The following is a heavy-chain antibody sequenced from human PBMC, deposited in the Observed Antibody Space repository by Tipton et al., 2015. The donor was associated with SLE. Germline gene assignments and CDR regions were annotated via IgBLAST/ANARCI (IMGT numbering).Heavy chain of an antibody. D-gene: IGHD1-26*01. J-gene: IGHJ3*02. CDR2: IYYSGST. V-gene: IGHV4-59*01. Sequence: TLSLTCTVSGGSISSYYWSWIRQPPGKGLEWTGYIYYSGSTNYNPSLKSRVTISVDTSKNQFSLKLISVTAADTAVYYCGRARVGAGYVFDIWGQGTMVTVS. CDR3: GRARVGAGYVFDI. CDR1: GGSISSYY.